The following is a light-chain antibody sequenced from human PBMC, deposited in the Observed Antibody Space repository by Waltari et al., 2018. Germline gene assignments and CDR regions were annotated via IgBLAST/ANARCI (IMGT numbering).Light chain of an antibody. J-gene: IGKJ3*01. CDR3: QQYINWPSFT. CDR1: QSVSSN. CDR2: DAY. Sequence: EIVMTQSPATLSVSPGERVTLSCWASQSVSSNLAWYQQKPGQGPSLLIYDAYPRAPGSPARFSGSGSGTEFTLTISSLTPEDFAIYYCQQYINWPSFTFGPGTKVDIK. V-gene: IGKV3D-15*01.